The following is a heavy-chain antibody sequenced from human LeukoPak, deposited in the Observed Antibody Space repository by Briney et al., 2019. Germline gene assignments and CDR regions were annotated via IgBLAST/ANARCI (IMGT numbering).Heavy chain of an antibody. D-gene: IGHD3-16*01. Sequence: SETLSLTCTVSGGSISSYYWSWIRQPPGKGLEWIGYIYYSGSTNYNPSLKSRVAISVDTSKNQFSLKLSSVTAADTAVYYCARGGSNYVGEFDYWGQGTLVTVSS. J-gene: IGHJ4*02. CDR2: IYYSGST. V-gene: IGHV4-59*01. CDR1: GGSISSYY. CDR3: ARGGSNYVGEFDY.